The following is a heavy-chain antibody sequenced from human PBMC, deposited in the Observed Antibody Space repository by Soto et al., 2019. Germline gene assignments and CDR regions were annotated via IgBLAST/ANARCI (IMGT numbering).Heavy chain of an antibody. CDR2: IKSKTDGGTT. Sequence: GGSMGLACAACGVRFRNAWMNGARKAQGKGLEWVGRIKSKTDGGTTDYAAPVKGRFTISRDDSKNTLYLQMNSLKTEDTAVYYCTTDMGWLQFAAYWGQGTLVTVSS. J-gene: IGHJ4*02. CDR1: GVRFRNAW. CDR3: TTDMGWLQFAAY. V-gene: IGHV3-15*07. D-gene: IGHD5-12*01.